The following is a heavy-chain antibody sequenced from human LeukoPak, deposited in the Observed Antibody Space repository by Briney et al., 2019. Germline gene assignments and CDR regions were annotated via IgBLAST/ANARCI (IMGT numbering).Heavy chain of an antibody. D-gene: IGHD3-22*01. CDR1: GLTFDDYA. J-gene: IGHJ4*02. Sequence: GRSLRLSCAASGLTFDDYAMHWVRQAPGKGLEWVSGISWNSGSIGYADSVKGRFTISRDNAKNSLYLQMNSLRAEDTALYYCAKGDTYYYDSSWDYWGQGTLVTVSS. CDR3: AKGDTYYYDSSWDY. V-gene: IGHV3-9*01. CDR2: ISWNSGSI.